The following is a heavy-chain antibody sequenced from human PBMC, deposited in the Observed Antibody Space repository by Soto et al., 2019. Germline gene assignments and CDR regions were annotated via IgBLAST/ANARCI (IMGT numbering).Heavy chain of an antibody. D-gene: IGHD2-15*01. CDR1: GFTFSSYE. V-gene: IGHV3-48*03. J-gene: IGHJ5*02. Sequence: EVQLVESGGGLVQPGGSLRLSCAASGFTFSSYEMNWFRQAPGKGLEWVSYISSSGSTIYYADSVKGRFTISRDNAKNSLYLQMNSLRAEDTAVYYCARGSDIVVVVAATPGLAWFDPWGQGTLVTVSS. CDR2: ISSSGSTI. CDR3: ARGSDIVVVVAATPGLAWFDP.